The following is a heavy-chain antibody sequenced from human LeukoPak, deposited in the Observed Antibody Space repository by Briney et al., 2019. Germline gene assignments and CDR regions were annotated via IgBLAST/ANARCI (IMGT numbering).Heavy chain of an antibody. J-gene: IGHJ6*02. D-gene: IGHD2-21*02. CDR1: GYTFTGYY. CDR3: ARDSRTVTRHYYYGMDV. Sequence: GASVKVSCKASGYTFTGYYMHWVRQAPGQGLEWMGWINPNSGGTNYAQKFQGRVTMTRDTSISTAYMELSRLRSDDTAVYYCARDSRTVTRHYYYGMDVWGQGTTVTVSS. V-gene: IGHV1-2*02. CDR2: INPNSGGT.